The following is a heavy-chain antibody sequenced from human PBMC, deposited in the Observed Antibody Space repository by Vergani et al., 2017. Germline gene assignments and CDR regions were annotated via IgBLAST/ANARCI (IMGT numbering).Heavy chain of an antibody. Sequence: QLQLQESGPGLVKPSATLSLTCSVSGASIRSSNYYWGWIRQPPGKGLEWIASIYYSGSTYYNPSLKSRVTISVDTSKNPFSLKLCSVTAADTAVYFCARHSTVEWLVKLGWIDPWGQGILVTVSS. CDR3: ARHSTVEWLVKLGWIDP. J-gene: IGHJ5*02. V-gene: IGHV4-39*01. D-gene: IGHD6-19*01. CDR2: IYYSGST. CDR1: GASIRSSNYY.